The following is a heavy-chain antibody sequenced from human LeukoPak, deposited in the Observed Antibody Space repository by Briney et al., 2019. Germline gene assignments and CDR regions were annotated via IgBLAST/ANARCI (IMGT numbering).Heavy chain of an antibody. Sequence: GGSLRLSCAASGFTFSSYGMSWVRQAPGKGLEWVANIKQDGSEKYYVDSVKGRFTISRDNAKNSLYLQMNSLRAEDTAVYYCARLRGYSYGYNWFDPWGQGTLVTVSS. CDR1: GFTFSSYG. D-gene: IGHD5-18*01. V-gene: IGHV3-7*01. J-gene: IGHJ5*02. CDR2: IKQDGSEK. CDR3: ARLRGYSYGYNWFDP.